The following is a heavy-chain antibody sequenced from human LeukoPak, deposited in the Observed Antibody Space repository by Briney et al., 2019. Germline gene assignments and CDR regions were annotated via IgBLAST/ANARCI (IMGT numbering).Heavy chain of an antibody. V-gene: IGHV1-24*01. CDR3: ATGEWELLSLDY. CDR2: FDPEDGET. J-gene: IGHJ4*02. Sequence: ASVKVSCKVSGYTLTELSMHWVRQAPGKGLEWMGGFDPEDGETIYAQKFQGRVTMTEDTSTDTAYMELSSLRSEDTAVYYCATGEWELLSLDYWGQGTLVTVPS. D-gene: IGHD1-26*01. CDR1: GYTLTELS.